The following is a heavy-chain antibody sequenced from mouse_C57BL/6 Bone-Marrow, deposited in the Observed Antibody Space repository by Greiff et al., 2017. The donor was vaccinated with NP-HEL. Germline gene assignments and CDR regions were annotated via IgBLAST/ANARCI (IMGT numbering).Heavy chain of an antibody. CDR3: ARSIYDDYADDPFYAMDY. CDR2: IRNKANGYTT. CDR1: GFTFTDYY. V-gene: IGHV7-3*01. D-gene: IGHD2-4*01. Sequence: EVQRVESGGGLVQPGGSLSLSCAASGFTFTDYYMSWVRQPPGKALEWLAFIRNKANGYTTEYSASVKGRFTISRDNSQSILYLQMNALRAEDSATYYCARSIYDDYADDPFYAMDYWGQGTSVTVSS. J-gene: IGHJ4*01.